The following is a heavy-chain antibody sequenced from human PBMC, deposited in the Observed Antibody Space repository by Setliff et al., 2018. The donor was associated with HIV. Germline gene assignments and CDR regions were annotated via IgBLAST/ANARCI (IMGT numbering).Heavy chain of an antibody. D-gene: IGHD3-22*01. V-gene: IGHV3-23*01. CDR3: AKDIVVVIGPPFQH. CDR1: GFTFSSYA. CDR2: ISGSGGST. Sequence: LRLSCAASGFTFSSYAMSWVRQAPGKGLEWVSAISGSGGSTYYADSVKGRFTISRDNSKNTLYLQMNSLRAEDTAVYYCAKDIVVVIGPPFQHWGQGTLVTVS. J-gene: IGHJ1*01.